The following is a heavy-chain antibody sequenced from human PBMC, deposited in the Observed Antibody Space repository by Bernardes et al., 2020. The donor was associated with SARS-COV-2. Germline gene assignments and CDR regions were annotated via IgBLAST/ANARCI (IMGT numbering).Heavy chain of an antibody. Sequence: GGSLRLSCAASGFTFSSENMNWVRQAPGKGLEWLSFVSSGSDTIYYADSVKGRFTISRDNAKNSLYLQMNSLRVEDTAVYYCAREPILADSGGYGYYYYAMDVWSQATTVTVFS. D-gene: IGHD2-15*01. CDR1: GFTFSSEN. J-gene: IGHJ6*02. V-gene: IGHV3-48*01. CDR3: AREPILADSGGYGYYYYAMDV. CDR2: VSSGSDTI.